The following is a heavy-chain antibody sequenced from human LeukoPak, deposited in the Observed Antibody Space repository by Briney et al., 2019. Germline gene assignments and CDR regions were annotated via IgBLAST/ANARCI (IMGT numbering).Heavy chain of an antibody. Sequence: SVKVSCTASGGTFSSYAISWVRQAPGQGLEWMGGIIPIFGTANYAQKFQGRVTITADESTSTAYMELSSLRSEDTAVYYCARGKGTIFGPPHNYYYYGMDVWGQGTTVTVSS. D-gene: IGHD3-3*01. J-gene: IGHJ6*02. CDR3: ARGKGTIFGPPHNYYYYGMDV. V-gene: IGHV1-69*13. CDR1: GGTFSSYA. CDR2: IIPIFGTA.